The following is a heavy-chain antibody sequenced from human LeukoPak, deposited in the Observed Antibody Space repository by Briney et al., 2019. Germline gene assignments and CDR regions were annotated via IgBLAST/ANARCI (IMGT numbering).Heavy chain of an antibody. V-gene: IGHV3-49*04. J-gene: IGHJ4*02. CDR3: TSPSYYDSSGYLTPGSDY. CDR1: GFTFDDYG. Sequence: GGSLRLSCAASGFTFDDYGMSWVRPAPGKGLEWVGFIRSKAYGGTTGYAASVKGRFTISRDDSKSIAYLQMNSLKTEDTAVYYCTSPSYYDSSGYLTPGSDYWGQGTLVTVSS. D-gene: IGHD3-22*01. CDR2: IRSKAYGGTT.